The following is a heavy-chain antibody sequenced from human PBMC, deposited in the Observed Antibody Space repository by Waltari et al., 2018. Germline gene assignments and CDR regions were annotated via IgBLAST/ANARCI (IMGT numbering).Heavy chain of an antibody. D-gene: IGHD1-7*01. CDR3: AATELSSASDAFDI. Sequence: QVQLQESGPGLVKPSQTLSLTCTVSGGSISSGSYYWSWIRQPAGKGLEWIGYIYTSGSTNYTPSLKSRVTISVDTSKNQFSLKLSSVTAADTAVYYCAATELSSASDAFDIWGQGTMVTVSS. CDR2: IYTSGST. J-gene: IGHJ3*02. CDR1: GGSISSGSYY. V-gene: IGHV4-61*09.